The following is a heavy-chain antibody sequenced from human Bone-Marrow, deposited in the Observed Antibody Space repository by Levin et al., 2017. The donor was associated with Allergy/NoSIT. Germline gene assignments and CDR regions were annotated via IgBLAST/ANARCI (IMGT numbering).Heavy chain of an antibody. Sequence: PGGSLRLSCVASGFTFSNAWMNWVRQAPGKGLESVGRIKSNPDGGTTNYAAPVNCRFTISRDYSKNTLYLQMNSQKTEDTDVYDCTRLGRQPDDKYDIWGQGTVVNVPS. CDR3: TRLGRQPDDKYDI. D-gene: IGHD5-18*01. V-gene: IGHV3-15*05. CDR2: IKSNPDGGTT. J-gene: IGHJ3*02. CDR1: GFTFSNAW.